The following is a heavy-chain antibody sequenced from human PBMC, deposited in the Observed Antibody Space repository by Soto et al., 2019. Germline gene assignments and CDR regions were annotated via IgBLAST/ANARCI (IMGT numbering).Heavy chain of an antibody. J-gene: IGHJ6*02. CDR2: IIAYNGNT. Sequence: ASVKVSCKASGYTFTSYGISWVRQPPGQGLAWMGWIIAYNGNTNYAQKLQGRVSMTTDTSTSTAYMELRSLRSEDKPLYYCGRYCSSARCTATNYGMDVWGQGTTVTASS. CDR1: GYTFTSYG. CDR3: GRYCSSARCTATNYGMDV. D-gene: IGHD2-2*01. V-gene: IGHV1-18*01.